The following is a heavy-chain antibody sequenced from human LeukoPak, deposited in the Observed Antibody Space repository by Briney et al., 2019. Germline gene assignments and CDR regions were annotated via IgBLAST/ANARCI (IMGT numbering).Heavy chain of an antibody. Sequence: PGGSLRLSCAASGFTFSSYGMHWVRQAPGKGLEWVAFIRYDGSNKYYADSVKGRFTISRDNSKNTLYLQMNSLRAEDTAVYYCAKPRTVDTAMPSGDAFDIWGQGTMVTVSS. CDR3: AKPRTVDTAMPSGDAFDI. V-gene: IGHV3-30*02. CDR1: GFTFSSYG. D-gene: IGHD5-18*01. CDR2: IRYDGSNK. J-gene: IGHJ3*02.